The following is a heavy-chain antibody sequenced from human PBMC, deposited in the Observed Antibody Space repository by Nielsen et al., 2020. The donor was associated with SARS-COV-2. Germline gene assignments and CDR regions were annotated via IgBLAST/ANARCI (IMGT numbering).Heavy chain of an antibody. V-gene: IGHV1-46*01. J-gene: IGHJ5*02. CDR3: ARVRTTGTTLSWFDP. D-gene: IGHD1-1*01. CDR2: INPSGGST. CDR1: GYTFTSYY. Sequence: ASVKVSCKASGYTFTSYYMHWVRQAPGQGLEWMGIINPSGGSTSYAQKSQGRVTMTRDTSTSTAYMELSSLRSEDTAVYYCARVRTTGTTLSWFDPWGQGTLVTVSS.